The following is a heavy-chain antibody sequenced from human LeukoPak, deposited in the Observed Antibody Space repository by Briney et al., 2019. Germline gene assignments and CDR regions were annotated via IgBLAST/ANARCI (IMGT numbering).Heavy chain of an antibody. D-gene: IGHD5-18*01. CDR3: ARVEGYSYGFESGMDV. V-gene: IGHV3-21*01. CDR1: GFTFSSYS. Sequence: GGSLRLSCAASGFTFSSYSMNWVRQAPGKGLEWVSSISSSSSHIYYADSVKGRFTISRDNAKNSLYLQMNSLRAEDTAVYYCARVEGYSYGFESGMDVWGKGTTVTVSS. J-gene: IGHJ6*03. CDR2: ISSSSSHI.